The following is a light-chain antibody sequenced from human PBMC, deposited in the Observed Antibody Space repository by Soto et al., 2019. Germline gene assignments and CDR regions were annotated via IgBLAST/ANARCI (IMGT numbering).Light chain of an antibody. CDR3: CSYAGYSNV. CDR1: SRDVGTYNL. Sequence: QSALTQPASVSGSPGQSITISCTGTSRDVGTYNLVSWYQQHPGKAPKLIIYEGNKRPSGVSNRFSGSESGNTASLTISGLQAEDEADYYCCSYAGYSNVFGTGTKVTVL. J-gene: IGLJ1*01. CDR2: EGN. V-gene: IGLV2-23*01.